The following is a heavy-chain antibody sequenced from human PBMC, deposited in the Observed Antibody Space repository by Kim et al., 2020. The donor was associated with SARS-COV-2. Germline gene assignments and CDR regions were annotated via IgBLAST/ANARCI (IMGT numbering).Heavy chain of an antibody. CDR1: GYSFTSYW. Sequence: GESLKISCKGSGYSFTSYWIGWVRQMPGKGLEWMGIIYPGDSDTRYSPSFQGQVTISADKSISTAYLQWSSLKASDTAMYYCARQVRAGYCSSTSCYGHFDYWGQGTLVTVSS. CDR3: ARQVRAGYCSSTSCYGHFDY. V-gene: IGHV5-51*01. J-gene: IGHJ4*02. CDR2: IYPGDSDT. D-gene: IGHD2-2*03.